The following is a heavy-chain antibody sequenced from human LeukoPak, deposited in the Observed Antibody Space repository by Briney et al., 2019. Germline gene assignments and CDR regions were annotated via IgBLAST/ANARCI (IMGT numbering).Heavy chain of an antibody. D-gene: IGHD2-2*01. V-gene: IGHV3-73*01. Sequence: GGSLRLSCAASGFSISTYAMAWVRQASGKGLEWVGRIRSKANSYATAYAASVKGRFTISRDDSKNTAYLQMNSLKTEDTAVYYCTQYCSSTSCYFLWGQGTLVTVSS. CDR2: IRSKANSYAT. CDR1: GFSISTYA. J-gene: IGHJ4*02. CDR3: TQYCSSTSCYFL.